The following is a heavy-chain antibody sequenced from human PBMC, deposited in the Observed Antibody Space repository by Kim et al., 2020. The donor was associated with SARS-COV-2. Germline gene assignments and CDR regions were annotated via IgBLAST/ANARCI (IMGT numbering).Heavy chain of an antibody. CDR3: ARGCREYCTNGDDY. V-gene: IGHV4-59*09. D-gene: IGHD2-8*01. J-gene: IGHJ4*02. Sequence: NPSRKSRVSISVDTSKNPFSLKLSSVTAADTAVYYCARGCREYCTNGDDYWGQGTLVTVSS.